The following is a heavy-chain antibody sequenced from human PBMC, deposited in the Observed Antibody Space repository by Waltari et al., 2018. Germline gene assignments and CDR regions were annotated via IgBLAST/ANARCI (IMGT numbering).Heavy chain of an antibody. CDR1: GFTFSSYS. V-gene: IGHV3-21*01. D-gene: IGHD4-4*01. CDR2: ISSSSSYI. CDR3: ARDHYSPNWFDP. Sequence: EVQLVESGGGLVKPGGSRILSCAASGFTFSSYSMTWVRQAPGKGLEWVSSISSSSSYIYYSDSVKGRFTISRDNAKNSLYLQMNSLRAEDTAVYYCARDHYSPNWFDPWGQGTLVTVSS. J-gene: IGHJ5*02.